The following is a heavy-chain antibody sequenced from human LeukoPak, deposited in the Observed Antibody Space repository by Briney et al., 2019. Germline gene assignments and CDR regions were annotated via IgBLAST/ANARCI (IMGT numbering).Heavy chain of an antibody. V-gene: IGHV1-69*13. J-gene: IGHJ5*02. CDR2: IIPIFGSA. D-gene: IGHD3-10*01. CDR3: ATNGFGELKNWFDP. CDR1: GGTFNSYA. Sequence: GASVKVSCKASGGTFNSYAINWVRQAPGQGLEWMGGIIPIFGSANYAQEFRGRVTITADESTSTAYMELSSLRSEDTAVYYCATNGFGELKNWFDPWGQGTLVTVSS.